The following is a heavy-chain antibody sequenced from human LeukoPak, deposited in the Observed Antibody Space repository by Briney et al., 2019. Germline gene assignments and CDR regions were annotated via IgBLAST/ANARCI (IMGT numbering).Heavy chain of an antibody. CDR1: GGSISSYY. V-gene: IGHV4-59*01. CDR2: IYYSGST. CDR3: ARDRPSSYYYDSSGLDAFDI. D-gene: IGHD3-22*01. Sequence: SETLSLTCTVSGGSISSYYWSRIRQPPGKGLEWIGYIYYSGSTNYNPSLKSRVTISVDTSKNQFSLKLSSVTAADTAVYYCARDRPSSYYYDSSGLDAFDIWGQGTMVTVSS. J-gene: IGHJ3*02.